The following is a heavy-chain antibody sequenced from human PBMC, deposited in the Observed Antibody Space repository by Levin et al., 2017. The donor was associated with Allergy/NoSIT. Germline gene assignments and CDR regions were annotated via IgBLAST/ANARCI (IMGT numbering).Heavy chain of an antibody. V-gene: IGHV1-46*01. CDR1: GYTFTSYY. CDR3: ARGWGAKKNYVPFGY. Sequence: GESLKISCKASGYTFTSYYMHWVRQAPGQGLEWMGIINPSGGSTSYAQKFQGRVTMTRDTSTSTVYMELSSLRSEDTAVYYCARGWGAKKNYVPFGYWGQGTLVTVSS. D-gene: IGHD3-16*01. J-gene: IGHJ4*02. CDR2: INPSGGST.